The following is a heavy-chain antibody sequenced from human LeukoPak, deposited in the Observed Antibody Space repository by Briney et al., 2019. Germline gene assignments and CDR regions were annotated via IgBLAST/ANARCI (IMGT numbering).Heavy chain of an antibody. CDR2: FDPEDGET. CDR1: GYTLTELS. Sequence: ASVKVSCKVSGYTLTELSMHWVRQAPGKGLGWMGGFDPEDGETIYAQKFQGRVTMTEDTSTDTAYMELSSLRSEDTAVYYCATALRYCTNGVCYTPNPHFDYWGQGTLVTVSS. V-gene: IGHV1-24*01. D-gene: IGHD2-8*01. J-gene: IGHJ4*02. CDR3: ATALRYCTNGVCYTPNPHFDY.